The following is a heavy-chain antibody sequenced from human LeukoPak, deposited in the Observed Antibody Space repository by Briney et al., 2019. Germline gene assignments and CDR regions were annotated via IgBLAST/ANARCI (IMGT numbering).Heavy chain of an antibody. V-gene: IGHV3-23*01. CDR3: AKGGIMITFGGVIASYYFDY. Sequence: GALRLSCAASGFTFSSYAMSWVRQAPGKGLEWVSAISGSGGSTYYADSVKGRFTISRGNSKNTLYLQMNSLRAEDTAVYYCAKGGIMITFGGVIASYYFDYWGQGTLVTVSS. CDR1: GFTFSSYA. CDR2: ISGSGGST. J-gene: IGHJ4*02. D-gene: IGHD3-16*02.